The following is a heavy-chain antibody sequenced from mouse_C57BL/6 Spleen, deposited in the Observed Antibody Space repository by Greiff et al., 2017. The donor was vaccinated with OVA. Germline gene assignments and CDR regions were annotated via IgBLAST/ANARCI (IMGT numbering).Heavy chain of an antibody. D-gene: IGHD3-3*01. V-gene: IGHV1-50*01. Sequence: QVQLQQPGAEPVKPGASVKLSCKASGYTFTSYWMQWVKQRPGQGLEWIGEIDPSDSYTNYNQKFKGKATLTVDTSSSTAYMQLSSLTSEDSAVYYCARRDVGYWGQGTTLTVSS. J-gene: IGHJ2*01. CDR3: ARRDVGY. CDR1: GYTFTSYW. CDR2: IDPSDSYT.